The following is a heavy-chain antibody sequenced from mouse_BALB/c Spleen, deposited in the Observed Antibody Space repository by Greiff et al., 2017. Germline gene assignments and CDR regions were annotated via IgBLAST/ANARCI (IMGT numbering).Heavy chain of an antibody. J-gene: IGHJ3*01. V-gene: IGHV2-6-4*01. Sequence: VKLMESGPGLVAPSQSLSITCTVSGFSLSRYIVHWVRQPPGKGLEWLGMIWGGGSTDYNSALKSRLSISKDNSKSQVFLKMNSLQTDDTAMYYCARNRDYGNYLFAYWGQGTLVTVSA. D-gene: IGHD2-1*01. CDR2: IWGGGST. CDR1: GFSLSRYI. CDR3: ARNRDYGNYLFAY.